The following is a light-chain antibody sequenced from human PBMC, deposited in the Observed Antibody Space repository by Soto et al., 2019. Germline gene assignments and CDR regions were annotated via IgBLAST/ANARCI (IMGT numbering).Light chain of an antibody. CDR1: SSDVGGYNF. CDR3: ASYTNSGTLEV. CDR2: EVS. Sequence: QSVLTQPASVSGSPGQSITISCTGTSSDVGGYNFVSWYQQHPGKAPKLMIYEVSNRPSGVSNRFSGSKSGNTASLTISGLQAEDEADYYCASYTNSGTLEVFGGGTKVTVL. V-gene: IGLV2-14*01. J-gene: IGLJ3*02.